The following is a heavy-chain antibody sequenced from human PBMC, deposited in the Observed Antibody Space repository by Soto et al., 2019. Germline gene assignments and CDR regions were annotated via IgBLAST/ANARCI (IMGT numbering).Heavy chain of an antibody. Sequence: SETLSLTCAVSGGSISSGGYSWSWIRQPPGKGLEWIGYIYHSGSTYHNPSLKSRVTISVDRSKNQFSLKLSSVTAADTAVYYCVIYDFWSGYYKSYWGQGTLVTVSS. V-gene: IGHV4-30-2*01. CDR2: IYHSGST. CDR3: VIYDFWSGYYKSY. CDR1: GGSISSGGYS. D-gene: IGHD3-3*01. J-gene: IGHJ4*02.